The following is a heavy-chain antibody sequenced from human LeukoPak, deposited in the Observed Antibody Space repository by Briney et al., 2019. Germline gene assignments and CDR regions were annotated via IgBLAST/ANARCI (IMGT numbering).Heavy chain of an antibody. CDR2: ISGSGGDT. V-gene: IGHV3-23*01. CDR3: AKAVWFGEFDYYFFGLDV. D-gene: IGHD3-10*01. CDR1: GFTFSSYA. Sequence: PGGSLRLSCAAFGFTFSSYAMGWVRQAPGKGLDWVSAISGSGGDTYYADSVKGRFTFSRDNSKNTLYLQMNSLRPEDTALYYCAKAVWFGEFDYYFFGLDVWGQGTTVTVSS. J-gene: IGHJ6*02.